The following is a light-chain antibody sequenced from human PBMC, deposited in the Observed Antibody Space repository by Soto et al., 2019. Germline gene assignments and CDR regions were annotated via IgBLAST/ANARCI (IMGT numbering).Light chain of an antibody. J-gene: IGKJ4*01. Sequence: EIVLTQSPATLALSPGERATLSCRASQSVSSYLAWYQQKPGQAPRLLIYDASNRATGIPARFSGSGSGTDFTLTISSLDPEHFAVYYCQQRSNWPLTFGGGTKVEI. CDR3: QQRSNWPLT. V-gene: IGKV3-11*01. CDR1: QSVSSY. CDR2: DAS.